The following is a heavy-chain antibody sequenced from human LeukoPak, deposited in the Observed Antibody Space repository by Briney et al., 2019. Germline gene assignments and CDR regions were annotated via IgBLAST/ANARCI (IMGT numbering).Heavy chain of an antibody. V-gene: IGHV4-4*07. CDR1: GGSISSYY. CDR2: IYNGGST. CDR3: AREEVGYVVVPAAKGYYYYYMDV. D-gene: IGHD2-2*01. J-gene: IGHJ6*03. Sequence: PSETLSLTCTVSGGSISSYYWSWLRQPAGKGLEWIGRIYNGGSTNYNPSLKSRVTMSVDTSKNQFSLELSSVTAADTAVYYCAREEVGYVVVPAAKGYYYYYMDVWGKGTTVTVSS.